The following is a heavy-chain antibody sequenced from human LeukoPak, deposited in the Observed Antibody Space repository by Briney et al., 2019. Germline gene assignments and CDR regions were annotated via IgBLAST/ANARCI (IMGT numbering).Heavy chain of an antibody. J-gene: IGHJ4*02. CDR3: ARDLWYYYDSSASTAFDY. Sequence: GASVKVSCKASGGTFSSYAISWVRQAPGQGLEWMGGIIPIFGTANYAQKFQGRVTITADESTSTAYMELSSLRSEDTAVYYCARDLWYYYDSSASTAFDYWGQGTLVTVSS. CDR2: IIPIFGTA. V-gene: IGHV1-69*13. CDR1: GGTFSSYA. D-gene: IGHD3-22*01.